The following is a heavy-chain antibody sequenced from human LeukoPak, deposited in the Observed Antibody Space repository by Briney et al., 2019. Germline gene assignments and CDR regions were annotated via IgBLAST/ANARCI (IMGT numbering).Heavy chain of an antibody. V-gene: IGHV4-4*09. CDR3: ARPQGFWSGYYGWFDP. D-gene: IGHD3-3*01. J-gene: IGHJ5*02. Sequence: PSETLSLTCTVSGGSISSYYWSWIRQPPGKGLEWIGYIYTSGSTNYNPSLKSRVTISVDTSKNQFSLKLSSVTAADMAVYYCARPQGFWSGYYGWFDPWGQGTLVTVSS. CDR2: IYTSGST. CDR1: GGSISSYY.